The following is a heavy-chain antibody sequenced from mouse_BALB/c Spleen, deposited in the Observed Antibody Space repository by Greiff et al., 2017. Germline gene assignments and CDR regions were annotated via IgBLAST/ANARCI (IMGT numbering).Heavy chain of an antibody. V-gene: IGHV1-37*01. Sequence: EVMLVESGPELVKPGASVKISCKASGYSFTGYFMNWVKQSHGKSLEWIGRINPYNGDTFYNQKFKGKATLTVDKSSSTAHMELLSLTSEDSAVYYCGREGYYYGSGWFAYWGQGTLVTVSA. CDR2: INPYNGDT. D-gene: IGHD1-1*01. J-gene: IGHJ3*01. CDR1: GYSFTGYF. CDR3: GREGYYYGSGWFAY.